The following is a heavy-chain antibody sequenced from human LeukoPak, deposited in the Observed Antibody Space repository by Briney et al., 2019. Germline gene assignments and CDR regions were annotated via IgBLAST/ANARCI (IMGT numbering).Heavy chain of an antibody. V-gene: IGHV4-34*01. CDR3: ARERLAMVRGVIPKEAWGWFDP. CDR2: INHSGST. D-gene: IGHD3-10*01. Sequence: SETLSFTCAVYGVSFSGYYWSWLRQPPGKGLEWIGEINHSGSTNYNPSLKSRVTISVDTSKNQFSLQLSSVTAADTAVYYCARERLAMVRGVIPKEAWGWFDPWGQGTLVTVSS. J-gene: IGHJ5*02. CDR1: GVSFSGYY.